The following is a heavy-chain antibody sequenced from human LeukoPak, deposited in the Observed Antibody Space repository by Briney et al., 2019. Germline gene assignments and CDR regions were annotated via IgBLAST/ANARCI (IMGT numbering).Heavy chain of an antibody. D-gene: IGHD3-10*02. Sequence: PGGSLRLSCEASGFTFSSYSMNWVRQAPGKGLEWVAVISYDGSNKYYADSVKGRFTISRDNSKNTLYLQMNSLRAEDTAVYYCAELGITMIGGVWGKGTTVTISS. CDR1: GFTFSSYS. CDR2: ISYDGSNK. CDR3: AELGITMIGGV. J-gene: IGHJ6*04. V-gene: IGHV3-30*18.